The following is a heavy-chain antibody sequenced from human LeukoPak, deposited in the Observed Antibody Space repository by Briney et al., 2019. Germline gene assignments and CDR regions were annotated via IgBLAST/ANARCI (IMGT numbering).Heavy chain of an antibody. J-gene: IGHJ5*02. V-gene: IGHV3-66*01. D-gene: IGHD2-21*02. CDR2: IYSGDTT. Sequence: GGSLRLSCAASGFTVSTNYRSWVRQAPGKGLEWVSVIYSGDTTFYADSVGGKFTISRDNSKNTLYLQMNSLRAEDTAVYYCARDSAVTASLRPFDPWGQGTLVTVSS. CDR3: ARDSAVTASLRPFDP. CDR1: GFTVSTNY.